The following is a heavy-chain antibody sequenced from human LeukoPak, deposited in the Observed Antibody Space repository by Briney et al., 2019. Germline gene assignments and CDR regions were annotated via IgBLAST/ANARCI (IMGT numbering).Heavy chain of an antibody. V-gene: IGHV4-4*07. CDR1: GGSISSYY. CDR3: ARVVDTAMVPRPWVFDI. D-gene: IGHD5-18*01. CDR2: IYTSGST. J-gene: IGHJ3*02. Sequence: SETLSLTCTVSGGSISSYYWSWIRQPAGKGLEWIGRIYTSGSTNYSPSLTSRVTMSVDTSKNQFSLKLSSVTAADTAVYYCARVVDTAMVPRPWVFDIWGQGTMVTVSS.